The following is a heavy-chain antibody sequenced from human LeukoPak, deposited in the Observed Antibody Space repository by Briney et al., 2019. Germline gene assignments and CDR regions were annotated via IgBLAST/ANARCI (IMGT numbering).Heavy chain of an antibody. J-gene: IGHJ2*01. CDR2: IYYSGST. CDR3: ARRTYFDL. Sequence: TSSETLSLTCTVSGGSISNYYWSWVRQPPGKGLEWIGYIYYSGSTTYNPSLKSRVTISVDTSKNQFSLKLNAVTAADTAVYYCARRTYFDLWGRGTLVTVSS. CDR1: GGSISNYY. V-gene: IGHV4-59*08.